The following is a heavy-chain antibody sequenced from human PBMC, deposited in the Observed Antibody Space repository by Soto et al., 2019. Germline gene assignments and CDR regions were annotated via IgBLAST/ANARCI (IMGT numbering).Heavy chain of an antibody. Sequence: HLMEAGGGVVQPGRSLRLSCAASGFSFSTYGMHWVRQAPGKGLEWVALISYDGSNKNYADSVKGRFTISRDNFKNTLYLQMNSLRVEDTAVYYCAKDEVRTPSLYAMDVWGQGTTVTVSS. D-gene: IGHD3-10*01. CDR3: AKDEVRTPSLYAMDV. J-gene: IGHJ6*02. CDR2: ISYDGSNK. CDR1: GFSFSTYG. V-gene: IGHV3-30*18.